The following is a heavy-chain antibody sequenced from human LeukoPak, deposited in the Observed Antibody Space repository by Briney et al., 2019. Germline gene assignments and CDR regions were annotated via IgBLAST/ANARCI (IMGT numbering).Heavy chain of an antibody. CDR3: ARDHRRCGIDV. CDR1: GFTLSIYW. CDR2: IKQDGSEK. D-gene: IGHD3-3*01. Sequence: GGSLRLSYAASGFTLSIYWMSWVRQAPGKGLEWVANIKQDGSEKYYVDSVKGRFTISRDNAKNSLYLQMNSLRAEDTAVYYCARDHRRCGIDVWGQGTTVTVSS. V-gene: IGHV3-7*04. J-gene: IGHJ6*02.